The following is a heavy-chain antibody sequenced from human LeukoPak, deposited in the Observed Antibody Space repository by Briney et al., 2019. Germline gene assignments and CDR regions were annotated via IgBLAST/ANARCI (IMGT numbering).Heavy chain of an antibody. CDR2: IYYSGST. CDR3: ARVGSPSDYVWGSYRYYFDY. Sequence: SETLSLTCTVSGGSISSGGYYWSWIRQHPGKGLEWIGYIYYSGSTYYNPSLKSRVTISVDTSKNQFSLRLSSVTAADTAVYYCARVGSPSDYVWGSYRYYFDYWGQGTLVTVSS. J-gene: IGHJ4*02. V-gene: IGHV4-31*03. D-gene: IGHD3-16*02. CDR1: GGSISSGGYY.